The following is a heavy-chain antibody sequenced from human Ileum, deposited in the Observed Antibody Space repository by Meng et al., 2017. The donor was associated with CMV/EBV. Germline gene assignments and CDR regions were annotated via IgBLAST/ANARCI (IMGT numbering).Heavy chain of an antibody. Sequence: VQPRDSGPGLVKPSESVSLTCHVYGGSISGYYWSWIRQPATKGLEWIGRVYSSGSTDYNPSLQSRVTMSVDTSKNQFSLKLSSVTAADTAVYYCARGSSSWAFDYWGQGTLVTVSS. D-gene: IGHD2-2*01. J-gene: IGHJ4*02. CDR2: VYSSGST. V-gene: IGHV4-4*07. CDR1: GGSISGYY. CDR3: ARGSSSWAFDY.